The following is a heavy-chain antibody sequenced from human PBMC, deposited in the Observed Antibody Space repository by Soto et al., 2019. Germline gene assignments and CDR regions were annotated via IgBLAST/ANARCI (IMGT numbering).Heavy chain of an antibody. V-gene: IGHV4-38-2*02. CDR1: GYSISIGNY. CDR2: IYQSGST. D-gene: IGHD1-26*01. CDR3: ARVLGAPLYYFDY. Sequence: SETLTLSCPGSGYSISIGNYCGWIRQPPGERLEWIGSIYQSGSTYYNPSVRSRATISVDTSKNQFSLKLSSVTAADTAVYYCARVLGAPLYYFDYWGQGILVTVSS. J-gene: IGHJ4*02.